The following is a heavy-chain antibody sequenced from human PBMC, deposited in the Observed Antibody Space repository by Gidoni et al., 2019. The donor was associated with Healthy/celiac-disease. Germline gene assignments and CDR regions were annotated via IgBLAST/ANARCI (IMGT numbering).Heavy chain of an antibody. Sequence: QVQLQQWGAGLLKPSETLSLTCAVYGGSFSGYYWSWIRQPPGKGLEWIGEINHSGSTNYNPSLKSRVTISVDTSKNQFSLKLSSVTAADTAVYYCARAPLKWYYYYGMDVWGQGTTVTVSS. J-gene: IGHJ6*02. V-gene: IGHV4-34*01. CDR1: GGSFSGYY. D-gene: IGHD2-8*01. CDR2: INHSGST. CDR3: ARAPLKWYYYYGMDV.